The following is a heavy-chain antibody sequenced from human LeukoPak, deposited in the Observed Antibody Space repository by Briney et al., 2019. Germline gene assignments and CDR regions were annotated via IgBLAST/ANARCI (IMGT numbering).Heavy chain of an antibody. CDR1: GFTFSSYG. CDR2: ISYDGSNK. V-gene: IGHV3-30*03. D-gene: IGHD4-11*01. CDR3: ARGLPPVMKYYFDY. Sequence: GGSLRLSCAASGFTFSSYGMHWVRQAPGKGLEWVAVISYDGSNKYYADSVKGRFTISRDDSKNTLYLQMNSLRAEDTAMYYCARGLPPVMKYYFDYWGQGTLVTVSS. J-gene: IGHJ4*02.